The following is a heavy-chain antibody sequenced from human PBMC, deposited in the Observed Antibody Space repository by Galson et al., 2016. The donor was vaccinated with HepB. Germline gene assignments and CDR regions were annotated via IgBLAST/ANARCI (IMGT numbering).Heavy chain of an antibody. D-gene: IGHD6-6*01. CDR2: IYSSGST. CDR1: GGSISNYF. Sequence: SETLSLTCNVSGGSISNYFWSWIRQPPGKGLEFIGYIYSSGSTNYNPSLKSRVTISVDMSRNQFSLRLSSVTAADTAIYYCARVAIADRSYYYNMDVWGQGTTVSVSS. V-gene: IGHV4-59*01. CDR3: ARVAIADRSYYYNMDV. J-gene: IGHJ6*03.